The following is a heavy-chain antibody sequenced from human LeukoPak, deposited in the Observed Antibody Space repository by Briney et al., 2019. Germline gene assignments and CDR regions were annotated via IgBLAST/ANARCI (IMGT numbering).Heavy chain of an antibody. Sequence: SETLSLTCAVDGGSFSGYYWSWIRQPPGKGLEWIGEINHSGSTNYNPSLKSRVTISVDTSKNQFSLKLSSVTAADTAVYYCARSGNRWLFRRGDYWGQGTLVTVSS. CDR2: INHSGST. J-gene: IGHJ4*02. D-gene: IGHD3-10*01. V-gene: IGHV4-34*01. CDR3: ARSGNRWLFRRGDY. CDR1: GGSFSGYY.